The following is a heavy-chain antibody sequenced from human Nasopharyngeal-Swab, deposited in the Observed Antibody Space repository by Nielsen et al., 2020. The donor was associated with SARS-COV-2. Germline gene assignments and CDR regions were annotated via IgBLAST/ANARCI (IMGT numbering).Heavy chain of an antibody. CDR1: GYTFTAFS. V-gene: IGHV1-2*06. Sequence: ASVKVSCKASGYTFTAFSIHWVRQSPGQGLEWVGRIGTNSGGTLYAQRFRGRVTMTRDTSVATAYMELSDSRSDDTAVYYCARDSPASRGDYWGQGTLVTVSS. CDR3: ARDSPASRGDY. J-gene: IGHJ4*02. CDR2: IGTNSGGT. D-gene: IGHD5-24*01.